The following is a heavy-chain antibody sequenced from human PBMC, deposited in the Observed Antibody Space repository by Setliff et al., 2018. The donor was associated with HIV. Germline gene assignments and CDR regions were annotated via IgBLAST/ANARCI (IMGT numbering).Heavy chain of an antibody. D-gene: IGHD3-22*01. Sequence: WASVKVCCKVSGYTLSELSMHWVRQAPGKGLEWMGGFDPEDVETIYAEKFQGRVTMTEDTSTDTAYMELSSLRSEDTAVYYCATVRGYYYDSSGQEYFQHWGQGTLVTVST. CDR3: ATVRGYYYDSSGQEYFQH. V-gene: IGHV1-24*01. CDR2: FDPEDVET. J-gene: IGHJ1*01. CDR1: GYTLSELS.